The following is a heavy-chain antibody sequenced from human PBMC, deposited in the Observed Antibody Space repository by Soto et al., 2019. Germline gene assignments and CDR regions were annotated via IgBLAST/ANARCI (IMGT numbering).Heavy chain of an antibody. D-gene: IGHD3-3*01. Sequence: GSGPTLVNPTQTLTLTCTFSGFSLSTSGMCVSWIRQPPGKALEWLALIDWDDDKYYSTSLKTRLTISKDTSKNQVVLTMTNMDPVDTATYYCARSQTTIFGVVMVLDYWGQGTLVTFSS. V-gene: IGHV2-70*01. CDR2: IDWDDDK. CDR3: ARSQTTIFGVVMVLDY. CDR1: GFSLSTSGMC. J-gene: IGHJ4*02.